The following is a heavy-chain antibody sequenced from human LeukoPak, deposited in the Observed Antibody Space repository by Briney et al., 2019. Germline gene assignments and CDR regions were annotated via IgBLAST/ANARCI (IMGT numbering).Heavy chain of an antibody. CDR3: ARALVSSGSGSYYTAFDI. V-gene: IGHV4-59*01. D-gene: IGHD3-10*01. Sequence: PSETPSLTCTVSGGSISSYYWSWIRQPPGKGLEWIGYIYYSGSTNYNPSLKSRVTISVDTSKNQFSLKLSSVTAADTAVYYCARALVSSGSGSYYTAFDIWGQGTMVTVSS. CDR1: GGSISSYY. J-gene: IGHJ3*02. CDR2: IYYSGST.